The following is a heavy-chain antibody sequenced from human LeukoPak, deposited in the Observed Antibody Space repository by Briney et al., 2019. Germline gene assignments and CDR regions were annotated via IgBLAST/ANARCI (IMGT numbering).Heavy chain of an antibody. J-gene: IGHJ4*02. V-gene: IGHV3-7*01. D-gene: IGHD5-18*01. CDR1: GFTFSNYW. CDR2: IKQDGNEQ. CDR3: ARDLSRGYSYGPFDDY. Sequence: GGPLRLSCVVSGFTFSNYWMTWVRQAPGKGLEWVTNIKQDGNEQYYVDSVKGRFSISRDNAKNSLYLQMNSLRAEDTAVYYCARDLSRGYSYGPFDDYWGQGTLVTVSS.